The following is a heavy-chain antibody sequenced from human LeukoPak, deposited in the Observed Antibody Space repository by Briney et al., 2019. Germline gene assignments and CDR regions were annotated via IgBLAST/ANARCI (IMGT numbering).Heavy chain of an antibody. V-gene: IGHV4-30-2*05. CDR1: GGSISSGGYS. J-gene: IGHJ4*02. Sequence: SETLSLTCAVSGGSISSGGYSWSWVRQPPGKGLEWIGEIYHSGSTNYNPSLKSRVTISVDTSKNQFSLKLSSVTAADTAVYYCARIVVVVAAIDYWGQGTLVTVSS. D-gene: IGHD2-15*01. CDR3: ARIVVVVAAIDY. CDR2: IYHSGST.